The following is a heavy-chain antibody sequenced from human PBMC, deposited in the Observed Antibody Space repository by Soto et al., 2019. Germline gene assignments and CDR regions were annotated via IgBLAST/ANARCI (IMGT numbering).Heavy chain of an antibody. D-gene: IGHD3-22*01. CDR2: IYYSGST. CDR3: ARAPDYYDSSGYPDY. J-gene: IGHJ4*02. Sequence: SETLSLTCTVSGGSVSSGSYYWSWIRQPPGKGLEWIGYIYYSGSTNYNPSLKSRVTISVDTSKNQFSLKLSSVTAADTAVHYCARAPDYYDSSGYPDYWGQGTLVTVSS. V-gene: IGHV4-61*01. CDR1: GGSVSSGSYY.